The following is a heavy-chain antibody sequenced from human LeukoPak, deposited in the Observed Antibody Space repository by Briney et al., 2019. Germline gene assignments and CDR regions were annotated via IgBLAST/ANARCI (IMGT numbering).Heavy chain of an antibody. Sequence: GGSLRPSCAASGFTFSSYEMNWVRQAPGKGLEWVSYISSSGSTIYYADSVKGRFTISRDNAKNSLYLQMNSLRAEDTAVYYCARGLGIYYGSGKIFDYWGQGTLVTVSS. J-gene: IGHJ4*02. D-gene: IGHD3-10*01. CDR1: GFTFSSYE. CDR2: ISSSGSTI. V-gene: IGHV3-48*03. CDR3: ARGLGIYYGSGKIFDY.